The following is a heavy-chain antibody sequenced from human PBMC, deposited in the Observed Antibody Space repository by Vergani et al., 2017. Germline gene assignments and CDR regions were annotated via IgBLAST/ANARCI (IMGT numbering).Heavy chain of an antibody. J-gene: IGHJ4*03. Sequence: QVQLVQSGAEVKKPGASVKVSCKASGYTFTSYAMHWVRQAPGQRLEWMGWINAGNGNTKYSQKFQGRVTITRDTSASTAYMELSSLGSEDTAVYYCAREQQLVRHFDYWGRGTTVTVSS. V-gene: IGHV1-3*01. D-gene: IGHD6-13*01. CDR1: GYTFTSYA. CDR2: INAGNGNT. CDR3: AREQQLVRHFDY.